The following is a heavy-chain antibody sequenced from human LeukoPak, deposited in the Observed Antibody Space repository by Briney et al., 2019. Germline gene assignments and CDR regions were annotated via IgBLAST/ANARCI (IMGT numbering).Heavy chain of an antibody. CDR1: GFTFSSYA. CDR3: AKRRGLELTYYYHMDV. V-gene: IGHV3-23*01. D-gene: IGHD1-7*01. Sequence: GGSLRLSCAASGFTFSSYAMSWVRQAPGKGLEWVSAISGSGGSTYYADSVKGRFTISRDNSKNTLYLQMNSLRAEDTAVYYCAKRRGLELTYYYHMDVWGKGTTVTVSS. CDR2: ISGSGGST. J-gene: IGHJ6*03.